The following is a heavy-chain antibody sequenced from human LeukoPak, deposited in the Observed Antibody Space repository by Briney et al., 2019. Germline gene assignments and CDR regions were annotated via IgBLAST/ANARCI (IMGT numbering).Heavy chain of an antibody. J-gene: IGHJ4*02. D-gene: IGHD5-18*01. CDR1: GFTFSSYS. CDR3: ARGGVMVRQHFDY. CDR2: ISSSSSTI. Sequence: PGGSLRLSCAASGFTFSSYSMNWVRQAPGKGLEWVSYISSSSSTIYYADSVKGRFTISRDNAKNSLYLQMNSLRAEDTAVYYCARGGVMVRQHFDYWGQGTLVTVSS. V-gene: IGHV3-48*04.